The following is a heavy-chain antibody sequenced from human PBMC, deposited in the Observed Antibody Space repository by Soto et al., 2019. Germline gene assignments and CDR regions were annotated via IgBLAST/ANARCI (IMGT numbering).Heavy chain of an antibody. Sequence: SETLSLTCTVSGGSISSGGYYWSWIRHHPGKGLEWIGYIYYSGSTYYNPSLKSRVTISVDTSKNQFSLKLSSVTAADTAVYYCARDRATGSGYYYGMDVWGQGTTVTVSS. D-gene: IGHD7-27*01. CDR3: ARDRATGSGYYYGMDV. V-gene: IGHV4-31*03. CDR1: GGSISSGGYY. J-gene: IGHJ6*02. CDR2: IYYSGST.